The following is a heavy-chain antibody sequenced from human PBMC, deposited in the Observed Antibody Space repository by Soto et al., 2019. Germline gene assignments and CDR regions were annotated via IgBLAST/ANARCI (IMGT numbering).Heavy chain of an antibody. CDR3: ARGIGDYNDGNGNLCRH. D-gene: IGHD3-22*01. J-gene: IGHJ4*02. V-gene: IGHV3-74*01. CDR2: INSDGSST. CDR1: GFTFSSYW. Sequence: EVQLVESGGGIVQPGGSLRLSCAASGFTFSSYWMHWVRQAPGTGLVLVSRINSDGSSTRYADSAKGRFTISRDNAKNKVYLQMNSLRTEDTAVYSCARGIGDYNDGNGNLCRHCGQRTLIAVSS.